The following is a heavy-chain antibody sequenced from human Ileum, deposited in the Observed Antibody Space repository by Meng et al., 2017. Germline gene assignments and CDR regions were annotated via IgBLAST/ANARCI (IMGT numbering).Heavy chain of an antibody. J-gene: IGHJ4*02. Sequence: QVQLVQAGAEVKKPGASVKGSCKASGYIFTRYVIGGVRQAPGKGLEWMGWISAYSGNPKYAQKLQGRVTMTTDTSTSTAYMVLRNLRSDDTAVYYCARDTVGTTLGDYWGQGTLVTVSS. CDR2: ISAYSGNP. D-gene: IGHD4-23*01. V-gene: IGHV1-18*01. CDR3: ARDTVGTTLGDY. CDR1: GYIFTRYV.